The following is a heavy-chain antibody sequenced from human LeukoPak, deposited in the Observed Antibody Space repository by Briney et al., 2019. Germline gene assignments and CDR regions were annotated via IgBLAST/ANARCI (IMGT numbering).Heavy chain of an antibody. V-gene: IGHV3-23*01. CDR3: AKDAGIAVAGTYTFDY. Sequence: PGGSLRLSCAASGFTFSSYAMSWVRQAPGKGLEWVSAISGSGGSTYYADSVKGRSTISRDNSKNTLYLQMNSLRAEDTAVYYCAKDAGIAVAGTYTFDYWGQGTLVTVSS. CDR1: GFTFSSYA. CDR2: ISGSGGST. J-gene: IGHJ4*02. D-gene: IGHD6-19*01.